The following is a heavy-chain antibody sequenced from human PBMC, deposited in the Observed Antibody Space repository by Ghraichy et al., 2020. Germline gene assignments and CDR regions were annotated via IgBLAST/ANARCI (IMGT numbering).Heavy chain of an antibody. CDR1: GDSISNINHH. Sequence: SQTLSLTCTVSGDSISNINHHWGWIRQAPGKGLEWIGSIYYNGNRYDNPSLRSRVTLSVDTSKNQFSLKLTSVTAADTAIYYCANSYYYGSGTHRFDSWGQGTLVTVSS. V-gene: IGHV4-39*01. D-gene: IGHD3-10*01. J-gene: IGHJ4*02. CDR3: ANSYYYGSGTHRFDS. CDR2: IYYNGNR.